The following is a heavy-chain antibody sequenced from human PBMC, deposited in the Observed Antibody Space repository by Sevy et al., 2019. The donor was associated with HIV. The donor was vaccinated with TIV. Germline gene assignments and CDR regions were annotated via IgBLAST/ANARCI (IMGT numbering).Heavy chain of an antibody. D-gene: IGHD7-27*01. CDR3: AREGGVATTGDHDAFDI. J-gene: IGHJ3*02. V-gene: IGHV1-69*13. CDR1: GDTFSTYG. CDR2: IIPIFGKP. Sequence: ASVKVSCKASGDTFSTYGLSWVRQAPGQGLEWMGGIIPIFGKPNYAQKFQGRVTITADESESTAYMELSSLRAEDTALYYCAREGGVATTGDHDAFDIWGHGTLVTVSS.